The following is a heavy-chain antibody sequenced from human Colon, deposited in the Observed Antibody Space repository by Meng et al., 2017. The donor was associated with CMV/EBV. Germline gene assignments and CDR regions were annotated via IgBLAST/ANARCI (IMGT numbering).Heavy chain of an antibody. D-gene: IGHD1-1*01. CDR1: GFTLSTDT. CDR3: ARDDWNDVTLFDC. V-gene: IGHV3-30*04. Sequence: AASGFTLSTDTMRWVRQAPGKGLEWVALISSDGNTEHYADSVKGRFTVSRDNSKNTVDLHMNSLRVEDTAVYYCARDDWNDVTLFDCWGQGTLVTVSS. CDR2: ISSDGNTE. J-gene: IGHJ4*02.